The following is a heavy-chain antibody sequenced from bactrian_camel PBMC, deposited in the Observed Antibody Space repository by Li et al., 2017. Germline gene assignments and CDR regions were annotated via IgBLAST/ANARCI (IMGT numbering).Heavy chain of an antibody. V-gene: IGHV3S40*01. Sequence: VQLVESGGGLVQPGGSLSLSCTASGFTFSSYYMSWVRQAPGKEREGVAATYTGGGRTYYADSEKGRFTISEDAASDTVFLQMDSLKPEDTAVYYCATDPSAVAEVGDNYWGQGTQVTVS. J-gene: IGHJ4*01. CDR3: ATDPSAVAEVGDNY. CDR2: TYTGGGRT. CDR1: GFTFSSYY. D-gene: IGHD7*01.